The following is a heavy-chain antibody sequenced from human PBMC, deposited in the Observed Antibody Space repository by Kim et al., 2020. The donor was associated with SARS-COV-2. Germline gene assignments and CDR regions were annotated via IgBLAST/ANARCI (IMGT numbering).Heavy chain of an antibody. CDR3: ATHVPYSSSWYYYYYGMDV. Sequence: ASVKVSCKVSGYTLTELSMHWVRQAPGKGLEWMGGFDPEDGETIYAQKFQGRVTMTEDTSTDTAYMELSSLRSEDTAVYYCATHVPYSSSWYYYYYGMDVWGQGTTVTVSS. V-gene: IGHV1-24*01. J-gene: IGHJ6*02. CDR1: GYTLTELS. CDR2: FDPEDGET. D-gene: IGHD6-13*01.